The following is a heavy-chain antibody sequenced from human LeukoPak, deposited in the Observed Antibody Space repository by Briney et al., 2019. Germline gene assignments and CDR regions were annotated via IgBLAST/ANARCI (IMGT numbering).Heavy chain of an antibody. CDR1: VDSFSDHY. V-gene: IGHV4-34*01. CDR3: AGSPATSWSNFDY. J-gene: IGHJ4*02. D-gene: IGHD2-2*01. Sequence: PSETLSLTCAVYVDSFSDHYWTWIRQPPGKGLEWIGEIHHSGSTNYRLSLKSRVSISVDRSKNQFSLKLTSVTAADTAVYYCAGSPATSWSNFDYWGQGTLVTVSS. CDR2: IHHSGST.